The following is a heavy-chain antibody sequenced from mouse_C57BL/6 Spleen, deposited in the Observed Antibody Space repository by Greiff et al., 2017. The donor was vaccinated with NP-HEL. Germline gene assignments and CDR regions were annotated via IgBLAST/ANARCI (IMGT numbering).Heavy chain of an antibody. D-gene: IGHD2-3*01. CDR1: GYTFTSYW. V-gene: IGHV1-69*01. J-gene: IGHJ3*01. CDR3: ARDGYYETD. CDR2: IDPSDSYT. Sequence: VQLQQSGAELVMPGASVKLSCKASGYTFTSYWMHWVKQRPGQGLEWIGEIDPSDSYTNYNQKFKGKSTLTVDKSSSTAYMQLSSLTSEDSAVYYCARDGYYETDWGKGTLVTVAA.